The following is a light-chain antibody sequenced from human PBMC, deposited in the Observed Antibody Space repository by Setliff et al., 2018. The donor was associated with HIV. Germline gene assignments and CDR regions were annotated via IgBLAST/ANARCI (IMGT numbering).Light chain of an antibody. CDR1: RNNIGNYES. CDR2: EVS. Sequence: QSALTQPASVSGSPGQSITISCTGSRNNIGNYESISWYQQHHSLGIGPKLMIYEVSKRPSGVPDRFSGSKSGNTASLTVSGLQAEDEADYYCSSYAGSNNDVFGTGTKVTVL. V-gene: IGLV2-8*01. CDR3: SSYAGSNNDV. J-gene: IGLJ1*01.